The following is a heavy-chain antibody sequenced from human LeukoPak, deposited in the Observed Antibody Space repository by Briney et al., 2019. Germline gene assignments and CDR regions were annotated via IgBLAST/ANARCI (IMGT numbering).Heavy chain of an antibody. CDR2: ISGDGGST. V-gene: IGHV3-43*02. CDR3: AKAGDYSNYWAGYYFDY. D-gene: IGHD4-11*01. CDR1: GFTFDDYA. J-gene: IGHJ4*02. Sequence: GESLRLSCAASGFTFDDYAMHWVRQAPGKGLEWVSLISGDGGSTYYADSVKGRFTISRDNSKNSLYLQMNSLRTEDTALYYCAKAGDYSNYWAGYYFDYWGQGTLVTVSS.